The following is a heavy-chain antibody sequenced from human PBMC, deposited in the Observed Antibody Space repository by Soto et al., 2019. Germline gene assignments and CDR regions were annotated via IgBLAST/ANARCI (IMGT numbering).Heavy chain of an antibody. Sequence: GGSLRLSCAASGFTFSDYYMSWIRQAPGKGLEWVSYISSSGSTIYYADSVKGRFTISRDNAKNSLYLQMNSLRAEDTAVYYCARSRYLIQKGKPSSGHDYWGQGTLVTVSS. V-gene: IGHV3-11*01. D-gene: IGHD3-22*01. CDR2: ISSSGSTI. CDR3: ARSRYLIQKGKPSSGHDY. CDR1: GFTFSDYY. J-gene: IGHJ4*02.